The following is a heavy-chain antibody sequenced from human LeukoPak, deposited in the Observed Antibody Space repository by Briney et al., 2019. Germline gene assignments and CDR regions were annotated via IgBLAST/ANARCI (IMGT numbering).Heavy chain of an antibody. CDR3: ARGGGRPLNPLYY. Sequence: GGSLRLSCAASGFTFDDYGMSWVRQAPGKGLERFSGINWNGGSTGYADSVKGRFTISRDNAKNSLYLQMNSLRAEDTALYYCARGGGRPLNPLYYWGQGTLVTISS. J-gene: IGHJ4*02. V-gene: IGHV3-20*04. CDR1: GFTFDDYG. CDR2: INWNGGST. D-gene: IGHD1-26*01.